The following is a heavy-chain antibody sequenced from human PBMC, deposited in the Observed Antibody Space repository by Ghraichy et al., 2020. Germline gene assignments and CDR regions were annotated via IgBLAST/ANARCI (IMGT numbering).Heavy chain of an antibody. D-gene: IGHD3-16*02. CDR1: GGSISSSNYY. CDR2: IYYSGST. Sequence: SETLSLTCTVSGGSISSSNYYWGWIRQPPGKGREWIGSIYYSGSTYYNPSLKNRITISVDTSKHQFSLKLSSVTAADTAVYYCARLGGSVWGTDRHHRFDFWGEGTLVTVSS. CDR3: ARLGGSVWGTDRHHRFDF. V-gene: IGHV4-39*01. J-gene: IGHJ4*02.